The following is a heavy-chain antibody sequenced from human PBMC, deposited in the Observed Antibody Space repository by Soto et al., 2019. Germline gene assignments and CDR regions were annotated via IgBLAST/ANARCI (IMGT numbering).Heavy chain of an antibody. V-gene: IGHV2-5*02. D-gene: IGHD3-9*01. CDR1: GFSLSTSGVG. Sequence: QITLKESGPTLVKPTQTLTLTCTFSGFSLSTSGVGVGWIRQPPGKALEWLALIYWDDDKRYSPSLKSRLTNPKDTPKNPGVLNRINMHSVYTATYTCAHGYYAMLPRCPNGGQGTRVPVSS. J-gene: IGHJ4*02. CDR3: AHGYYAMLPRCPN. CDR2: IYWDDDK.